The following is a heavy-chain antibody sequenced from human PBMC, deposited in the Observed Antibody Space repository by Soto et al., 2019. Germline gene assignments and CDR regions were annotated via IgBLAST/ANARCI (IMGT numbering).Heavy chain of an antibody. D-gene: IGHD6-19*01. Sequence: QVHLVESGGGVVQPGRSLTLSCVGSGFAFSTYGMHWVRQAPAKGLEWVALISYDGTDKYYADSVKGRFSISRDNSKQTLSLHMDSLSPEDTAVYYCAKDFGAWSDSWGQGTLVNVSS. V-gene: IGHV3-30*18. CDR3: AKDFGAWSDS. J-gene: IGHJ5*02. CDR1: GFAFSTYG. CDR2: ISYDGTDK.